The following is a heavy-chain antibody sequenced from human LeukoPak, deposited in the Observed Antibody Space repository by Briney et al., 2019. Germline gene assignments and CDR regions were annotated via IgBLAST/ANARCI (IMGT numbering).Heavy chain of an antibody. D-gene: IGHD6-19*01. V-gene: IGHV1-24*01. CDR1: GYTLTELS. CDR2: FDPEDGET. Sequence: ASVKVSCKVSGYTLTELSMHWVRQAPGKGLEWMGGFDPEDGETIYAQKFQGRVTMTEDTSTDTAYMELSSLRSEDTAVYYCATGYSSGWQTHFFDYWGQGTLVTVSS. CDR3: ATGYSSGWQTHFFDY. J-gene: IGHJ4*02.